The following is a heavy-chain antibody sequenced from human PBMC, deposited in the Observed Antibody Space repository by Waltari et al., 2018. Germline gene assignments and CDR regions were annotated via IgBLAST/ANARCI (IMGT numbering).Heavy chain of an antibody. Sequence: QVQLVQSGAVVKKPGSSVKVSCKASGGTCSSYAISWGRQAPGQGLEWMGGIIPIFGTANYAQKFQGIVTITTDESTSTAYMELSSLRSEDTAVYYCASDARNKGYGMDVWGQGTTVTVSS. CDR1: GGTCSSYA. CDR3: ASDARNKGYGMDV. J-gene: IGHJ6*02. CDR2: IIPIFGTA. V-gene: IGHV1-69*05.